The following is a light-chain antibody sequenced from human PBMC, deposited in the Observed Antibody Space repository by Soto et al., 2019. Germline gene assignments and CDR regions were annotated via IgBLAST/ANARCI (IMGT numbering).Light chain of an antibody. CDR3: QQYRA. Sequence: IVLTQSPGALSLSPGGRATLSCRASQSVSSSYLAWYQQKPGQAPRLLIDGASSRAPGIPDRFSGSGSGTDFTLTISRLQPEDFAVYYCQQYRAFGQGTKVEI. V-gene: IGKV3-20*01. J-gene: IGKJ1*01. CDR2: GAS. CDR1: QSVSSSY.